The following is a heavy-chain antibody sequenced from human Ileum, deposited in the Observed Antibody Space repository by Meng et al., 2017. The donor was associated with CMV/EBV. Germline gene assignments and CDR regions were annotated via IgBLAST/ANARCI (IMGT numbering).Heavy chain of an antibody. CDR2: VYSGGSSL. V-gene: IGHV3-23*03. CDR1: GVSFSSHD. J-gene: IGHJ4*02. CDR3: AKVSYSDSFFDY. D-gene: IGHD1-26*01. Sequence: CVAAGVSFSSHDMTWVRQAPGKGLECVSVVYSGGSSLYHTDSVRGRFTISRDNAKNTLYLQMNSLRAEDSAVYYCAKVSYSDSFFDYWGRGTLVTVSS.